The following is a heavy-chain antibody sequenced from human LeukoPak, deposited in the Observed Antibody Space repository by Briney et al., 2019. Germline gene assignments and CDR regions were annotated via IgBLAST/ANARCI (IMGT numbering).Heavy chain of an antibody. V-gene: IGHV3-23*01. J-gene: IGHJ5*01. D-gene: IGHD5-12*01. Sequence: GGSLRPSCAATGFTFSDYTMNWVRQAPGKGLEWVSFVSGGGHSTSYADSVKGRFTISRDNAKNSLDLQMSSLRPEDTALYYCVKDKHRDGYTYGVYDSWGQGTLITVSS. CDR3: VKDKHRDGYTYGVYDS. CDR1: GFTFSDYT. CDR2: VSGGGHST.